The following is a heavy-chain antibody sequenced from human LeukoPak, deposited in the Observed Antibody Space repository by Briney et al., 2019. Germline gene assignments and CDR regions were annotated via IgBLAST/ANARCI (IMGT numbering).Heavy chain of an antibody. CDR1: GFTFSSYG. Sequence: PGGSLRLSCAASGFTFSSYGMHWVRQAPGKGLEWVAVISYDGSNKYYADSVKGRFTISRDNSKNTLYLQMNSLRAEDTAVYYCAKGTSGWYSAFDIWGQGTMVTVSS. D-gene: IGHD6-19*01. CDR3: AKGTSGWYSAFDI. CDR2: ISYDGSNK. J-gene: IGHJ3*02. V-gene: IGHV3-30*18.